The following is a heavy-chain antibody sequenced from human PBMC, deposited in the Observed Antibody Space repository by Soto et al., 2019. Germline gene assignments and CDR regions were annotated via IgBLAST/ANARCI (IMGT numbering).Heavy chain of an antibody. V-gene: IGHV3-23*01. CDR2: ISGSGGST. J-gene: IGHJ6*02. D-gene: IGHD3-22*01. Sequence: GGSLRLSCAASGFTFSSYAMSWVRQAPGKGLEWVSAISGSGGSTYYADSVKGRFTISRDNSKNTLYLQMNSLRAEDTAVYYCAKDLSPDTYYYDSSGYYPGYMDVWGQGTTVTVSS. CDR3: AKDLSPDTYYYDSSGYYPGYMDV. CDR1: GFTFSSYA.